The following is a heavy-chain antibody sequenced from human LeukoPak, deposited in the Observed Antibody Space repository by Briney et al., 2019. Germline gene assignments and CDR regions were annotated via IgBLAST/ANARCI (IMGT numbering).Heavy chain of an antibody. Sequence: GGSLRLSCAASGFTFSSYAMNWVRQAPGKGLEWVSGICDSGGSKYYADSVKGRFTISRDNSKNSLYMQMNRLRAEDTAVYYCSKDTVWWLQLDYWGQGTMATVSS. CDR1: GFTFSSYA. J-gene: IGHJ4*02. CDR2: ICDSGGSK. V-gene: IGHV3-23*01. CDR3: SKDTVWWLQLDY. D-gene: IGHD5-24*01.